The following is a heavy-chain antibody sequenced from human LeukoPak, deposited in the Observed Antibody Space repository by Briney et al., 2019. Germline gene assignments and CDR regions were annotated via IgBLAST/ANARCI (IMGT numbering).Heavy chain of an antibody. CDR3: ARARYYDILTGPNMDV. CDR1: GYTFTSYG. V-gene: IGHV1-18*01. Sequence: DSVKVSCKASGYTFTSYGISWVRQAPGQGLEWMGWISAYNGNTNYAQKLQGRVTMTTDTSTSTAYMELRSLRSDDTAVYYCARARYYDILTGPNMDVWGKGTTVTVSS. CDR2: ISAYNGNT. D-gene: IGHD3-9*01. J-gene: IGHJ6*03.